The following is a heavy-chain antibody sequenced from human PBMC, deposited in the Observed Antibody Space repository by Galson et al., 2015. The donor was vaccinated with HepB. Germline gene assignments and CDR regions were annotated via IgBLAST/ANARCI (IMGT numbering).Heavy chain of an antibody. CDR1: GYSFTSYW. V-gene: IGHV5-51*03. D-gene: IGHD3-10*01. CDR2: IYPGDSDT. CDR3: ARRRYYGSGSYYAIDY. J-gene: IGHJ4*02. Sequence: QSGAEVKKPGESLKISCRGSGYSFTSYWIGWVRQMPGKGLEWMGIIYPGDSDTRYSPSFQGQVTISADKSISTAYLQWSSLKASDTAMYYCARRRYYGSGSYYAIDYWGQGTLVTVSS.